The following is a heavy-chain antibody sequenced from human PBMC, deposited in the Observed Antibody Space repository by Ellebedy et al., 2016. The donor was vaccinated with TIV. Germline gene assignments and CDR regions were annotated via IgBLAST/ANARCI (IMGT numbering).Heavy chain of an antibody. CDR2: ISNSDSSI. CDR3: ARDTRFIDHQHNWFDP. D-gene: IGHD2-2*01. V-gene: IGHV3-11*01. CDR1: GFTFSDYY. Sequence: GGSLRLSCAASGFTFSDYYMSWIRQAPGKGLEWVSYISNSDSSIFYADSVKGRFTISRDNTKNLLYPQMNSLRAEDTAVYYCARDTRFIDHQHNWFDPWGQGTLVTVSS. J-gene: IGHJ5*02.